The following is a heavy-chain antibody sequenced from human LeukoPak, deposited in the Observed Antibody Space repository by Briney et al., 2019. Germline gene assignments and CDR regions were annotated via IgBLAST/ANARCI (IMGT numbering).Heavy chain of an antibody. D-gene: IGHD6-13*01. CDR2: IIPIFGTA. CDR3: ARDRRSSSWFPYYYYGMDV. J-gene: IGHJ6*02. Sequence: SVTVSCKASGGTFSSYAISWVRQAPGQGLEWMGGIIPIFGTANYAQKFQGRVTITADESTSTAYMELSSLRSEDTAVYYCARDRRSSSWFPYYYYGMDVWGQGTTVTVSS. V-gene: IGHV1-69*13. CDR1: GGTFSSYA.